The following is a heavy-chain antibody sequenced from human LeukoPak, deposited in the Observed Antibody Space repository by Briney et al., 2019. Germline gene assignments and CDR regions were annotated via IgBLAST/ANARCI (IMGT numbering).Heavy chain of an antibody. D-gene: IGHD2-8*01. Sequence: PGRSLRLSCAASGFTFSSYGMHWVRQAPGKGLEWVAVISYDDGSNKYYADSVKGRFTISRDNSKNTLYLQMNSLRAEDTAVYYCAKDRGYCTNGVCYRIDFWGQGSLVTVSS. CDR1: GFTFSSYG. CDR2: ISYDDGSNK. J-gene: IGHJ4*02. V-gene: IGHV3-30*18. CDR3: AKDRGYCTNGVCYRIDF.